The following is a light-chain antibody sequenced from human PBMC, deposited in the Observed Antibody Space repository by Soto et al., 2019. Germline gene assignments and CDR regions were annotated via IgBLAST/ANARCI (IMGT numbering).Light chain of an antibody. CDR3: QQRSNWL. CDR1: QCVGNY. Sequence: VLTQSPATLSLSPGERATLSCRASQCVGNYVAWYQQKPGQAPRLLIYDASNRATGIPARFSGSGSGTDFTLTISSLEPEDFALYYCQQRSNWLFGPGTKVNI. CDR2: DAS. J-gene: IGKJ3*01. V-gene: IGKV3-11*01.